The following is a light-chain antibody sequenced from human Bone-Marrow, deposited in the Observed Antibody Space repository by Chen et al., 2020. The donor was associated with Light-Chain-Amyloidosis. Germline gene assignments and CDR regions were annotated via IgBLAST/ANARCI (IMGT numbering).Light chain of an antibody. CDR1: QNVGTY. J-gene: IGKJ4*01. CDR3: QQRSNWPPLT. V-gene: IGKV3-11*01. Sequence: EIVLTQSPATLSLSLGERATLSCRASQNVGTYLAWYQQKPGQAPRLLIYDASNRATGIPGRFSGSGSGTAFTLTISSLEPEDFAVYCCQQRSNWPPLTFGGGTKVEMK. CDR2: DAS.